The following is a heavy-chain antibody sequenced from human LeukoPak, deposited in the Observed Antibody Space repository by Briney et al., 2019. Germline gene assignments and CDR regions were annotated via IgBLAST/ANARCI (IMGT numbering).Heavy chain of an antibody. CDR1: GGSIDSSAYY. CDR2: FYNSGST. D-gene: IGHD3-16*01. V-gene: IGHV4-39*01. Sequence: SATLSLTCTVSGGSIDSSAYYWGWIRQPPGKGLERIGSFYNSGSTYRNPPPSGRVPIFADMSKNQFSLKLTSVTAADTAVYYCARRLRPGDYFDYWGQGILGTVSS. CDR3: ARRLRPGDYFDY. J-gene: IGHJ4*02.